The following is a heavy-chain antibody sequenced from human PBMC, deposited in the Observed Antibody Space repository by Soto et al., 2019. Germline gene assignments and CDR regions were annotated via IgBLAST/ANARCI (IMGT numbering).Heavy chain of an antibody. J-gene: IGHJ6*02. CDR1: GGSISSGDYY. V-gene: IGHV4-30-4*01. CDR2: IYYSGST. D-gene: IGHD3-3*01. CDR3: ARDAIRNYYDFWSGYSTTSYYYYGMDV. Sequence: TVSGGSISSGDYYWSWIRQPPGKGLEWIGYIYYSGSTYYNPSLKSRVTISVDTSKNQFSLKLSSVTAADTAVYYCARDAIRNYYDFWSGYSTTSYYYYGMDVWGQGTTVTVSS.